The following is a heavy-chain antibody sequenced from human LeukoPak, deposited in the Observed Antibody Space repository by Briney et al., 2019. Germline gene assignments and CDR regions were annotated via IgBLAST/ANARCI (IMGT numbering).Heavy chain of an antibody. V-gene: IGHV3-30*18. CDR2: ISYDGTNK. D-gene: IGHD3-22*01. CDR1: GFTVSSNY. J-gene: IGHJ4*02. CDR3: AKDLSDYDSPDYYLISPFGS. Sequence: GGSLRLSCAASGFTVSSNYMSWVRQAPGKGLEWVAHISYDGTNKYYSKSVLGRFTISRDNSKSTLYLEMNSLILEDTAVYYCAKDLSDYDSPDYYLISPFGSWGQGALVTVSS.